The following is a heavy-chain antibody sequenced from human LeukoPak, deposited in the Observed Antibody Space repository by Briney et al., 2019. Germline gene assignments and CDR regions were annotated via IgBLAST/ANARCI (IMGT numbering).Heavy chain of an antibody. V-gene: IGHV4-39*01. J-gene: IGHJ4*02. CDR3: ARGDSHYYGSLY. Sequence: SETLSLTCTVSGGSISSSSYYWGWIRQPPGKGLEWIGSTFYSGSTYYNPSLKSRVTVSVDTSKKQFSLKLSSVTAADTAVYYCARGDSHYYGSLYWGQGTLVTVSS. CDR1: GGSISSSSYY. CDR2: TFYSGST. D-gene: IGHD3-10*01.